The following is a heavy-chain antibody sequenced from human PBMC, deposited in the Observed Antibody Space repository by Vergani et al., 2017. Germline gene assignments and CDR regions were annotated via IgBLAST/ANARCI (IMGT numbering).Heavy chain of an antibody. CDR2: ISAYNGNT. CDR3: ARDWRRSRDARLVDY. J-gene: IGHJ4*02. CDR1: GYTFSTYG. D-gene: IGHD3-10*01. Sequence: QVQLVQSGAEVKKPGASVKVSCKASGYTFSTYGISWVRQAPGQGLEWMGWISAYNGNTNYPEKFQGRLTMTTDTSTRTAYMELRSLRSDDTAVYYCARDWRRSRDARLVDYWGQGTLVTVSS. V-gene: IGHV1-18*01.